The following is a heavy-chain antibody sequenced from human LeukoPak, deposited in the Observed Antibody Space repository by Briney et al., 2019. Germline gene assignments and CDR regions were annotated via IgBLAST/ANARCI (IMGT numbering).Heavy chain of an antibody. J-gene: IGHJ4*02. V-gene: IGHV3-49*04. CDR3: TRSSCSGGYCYIGGFDY. D-gene: IGHD2-15*01. CDR2: IRSKAYGGTT. Sequence: QPGRSLRLSCTASGFTFGDYAMSWVRQAPGKGLEWVGFIRSKAYGGTTEYAASVKGRFTISRDDSTSIAYLQMNSLKTEDTAVYYCTRSSCSGGYCYIGGFDYWGQGTLVTVSS. CDR1: GFTFGDYA.